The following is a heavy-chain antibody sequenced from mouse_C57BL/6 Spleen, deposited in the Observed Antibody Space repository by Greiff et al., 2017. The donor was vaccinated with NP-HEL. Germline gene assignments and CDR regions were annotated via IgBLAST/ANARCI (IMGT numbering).Heavy chain of an antibody. J-gene: IGHJ2*01. V-gene: IGHV1-50*01. Sequence: QVQLQQPGAELVKPGASVKLSCKASGYTFTSYWMQWVKQRPGQGLEWIGEIDPSDSNTNYNQKFKGKATLTVDTSSSTAYMQLSSLTSEDSAVYYCAREGGSSGYANFDYWGQGTTLTVSS. D-gene: IGHD3-2*02. CDR3: AREGGSSGYANFDY. CDR2: IDPSDSNT. CDR1: GYTFTSYW.